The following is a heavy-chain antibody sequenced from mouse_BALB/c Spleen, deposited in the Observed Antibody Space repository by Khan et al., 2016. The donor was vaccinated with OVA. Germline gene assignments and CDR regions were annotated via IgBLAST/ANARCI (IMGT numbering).Heavy chain of an antibody. CDR3: ARSGYFAWFAY. J-gene: IGHJ3*01. V-gene: IGHV14-1*02. CDR2: IDPENGGT. CDR1: GFNIKDYY. Sequence: VQLQQSGTDLVRPGALVKLSCKASGFNIKDYYMHWVKQRPEQGLEWIGWIDPENGGTLYDPKFQGKASVTADTSSNTAYLQLSSLTSEDTAVYYCARSGYFAWFAYWGQGTLVTVSA.